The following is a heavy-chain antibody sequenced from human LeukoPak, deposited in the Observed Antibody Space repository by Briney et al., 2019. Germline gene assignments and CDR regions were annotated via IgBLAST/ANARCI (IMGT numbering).Heavy chain of an antibody. Sequence: SETLSLTCTVSGGSISSCYWSWIRQPPGKGLEWIGSIYYSGSTYYNPSLKSRVTISVDTSKNQFSLKLSSVTAADTAVYYCAREGGTFGYSYGSYYFDYRGQGTLVTVSS. CDR1: GGSISSCY. CDR3: AREGGTFGYSYGSYYFDY. J-gene: IGHJ4*02. CDR2: IYYSGST. V-gene: IGHV4-59*12. D-gene: IGHD5-18*01.